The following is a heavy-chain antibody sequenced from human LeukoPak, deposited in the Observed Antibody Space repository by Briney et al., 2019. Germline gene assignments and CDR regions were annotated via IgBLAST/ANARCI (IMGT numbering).Heavy chain of an antibody. CDR3: AKRSSTSSGYFDF. Sequence: GGSLRLSCTASGFTFNNYAMTWVRQSPGKGLEWVSAITGSGAYTNYADSVKGRFTISRDNSKNTIYLQMNSLRAEDTAIYYCAKRSSTSSGYFDFWGRGTLVTVSS. CDR1: GFTFNNYA. D-gene: IGHD3-22*01. CDR2: ITGSGAYT. V-gene: IGHV3-23*01. J-gene: IGHJ4*02.